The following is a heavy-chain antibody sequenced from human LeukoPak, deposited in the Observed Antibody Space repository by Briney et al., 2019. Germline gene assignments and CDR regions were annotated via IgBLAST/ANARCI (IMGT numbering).Heavy chain of an antibody. CDR2: IYHSGST. V-gene: IGHV4-38-2*02. D-gene: IGHD4-11*01. CDR1: GYSISSGYY. Sequence: SETLSLTCTVSGYSISSGYYWGWIRQPPGKGLEWIGSIYHSGSTYYNPSLKSRVTISVDTSKNQFSLKLSSVTAADTAVYYCARRPTKDYTRGFDYWGQGTLVTVSS. CDR3: ARRPTKDYTRGFDY. J-gene: IGHJ4*02.